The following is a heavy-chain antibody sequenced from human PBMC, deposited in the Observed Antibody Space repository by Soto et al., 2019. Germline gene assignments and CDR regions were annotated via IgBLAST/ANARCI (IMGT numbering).Heavy chain of an antibody. D-gene: IGHD2-21*02. CDR3: ASERNFGVATLS. Sequence: EVQLVESGGGLVKPGGSLRLSCAASGFTFSSYTLNWVRQAPGKGLEWVSSITSSSTYIYYADSVKGRYTISRDNAKNSRFLQMNRLRTGGTGVYYCASERNFGVATLSWGQGTLVTVSS. CDR2: ITSSSTYI. J-gene: IGHJ5*02. CDR1: GFTFSSYT. V-gene: IGHV3-21*01.